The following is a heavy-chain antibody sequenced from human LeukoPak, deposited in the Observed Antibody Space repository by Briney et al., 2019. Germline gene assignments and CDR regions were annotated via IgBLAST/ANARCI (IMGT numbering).Heavy chain of an antibody. CDR3: ARRSLTTGGHAFDV. CDR1: GFTFSDYY. V-gene: IGHV3-11*01. J-gene: IGHJ3*01. D-gene: IGHD1-1*01. CDR2: ISSSGSTI. Sequence: PGGSLRLSCAASGFTFSDYYMSWIRQAPGKGLEWVSYISSSGSTIYYADSVKGRFTISRDNAKNSLYLQMSSLRAEDSAVYFCARRSLTTGGHAFDVRGQGTLVTVSS.